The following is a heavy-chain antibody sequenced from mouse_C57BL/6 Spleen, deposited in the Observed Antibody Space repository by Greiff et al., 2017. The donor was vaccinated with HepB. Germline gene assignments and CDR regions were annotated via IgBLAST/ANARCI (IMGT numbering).Heavy chain of an antibody. CDR3: ARGGVYGSPHFDY. CDR1: GYTFTDYY. V-gene: IGHV1-26*01. D-gene: IGHD1-1*01. CDR2: INPNNSGT. J-gene: IGHJ2*01. Sequence: VQLQQSGPELVKPGASVKISCKASGYTFTDYYMNWVKQSHGKSLEWIGDINPNNSGTSYNQKFKGKATLTVDKSSSTAYMELRSLTSEDSAVYYCARGGVYGSPHFDYWGQGTTLTVSS.